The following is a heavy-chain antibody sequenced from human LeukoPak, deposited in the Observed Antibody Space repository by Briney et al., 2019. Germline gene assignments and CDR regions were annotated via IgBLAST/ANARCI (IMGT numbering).Heavy chain of an antibody. V-gene: IGHV1-2*04. CDR2: INPNSGGT. CDR3: ARGNPYSGYAGTKDAFDI. Sequence: GASVKVSCKASGYTFTGYYMHWVRQAPGQGLEWMGWINPNSGGTNYAQKFQGWVTMTRDTSISTAYMELSRLRSDDTAVYYCARGNPYSGYAGTKDAFDIWGQGTMVTVSS. CDR1: GYTFTGYY. D-gene: IGHD5-12*01. J-gene: IGHJ3*02.